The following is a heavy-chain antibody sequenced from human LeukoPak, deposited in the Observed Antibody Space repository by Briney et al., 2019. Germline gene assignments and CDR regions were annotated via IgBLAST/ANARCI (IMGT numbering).Heavy chain of an antibody. CDR1: GFTFSNAW. V-gene: IGHV3-15*01. D-gene: IGHD6-13*01. J-gene: IGHJ6*03. CDR3: TTDVGRRSDSSSWYSSGPKRIGYMDV. Sequence: GGSLRLSCAASGFTFSNAWMSWVRQAPGKGLEWVGRIKSKTDGGTTDYAAPVKGRFTISRDDSKNTLYLQMNSLKTEDTAVYYCTTDVGRRSDSSSWYSSGPKRIGYMDVWGKGTTVTVSS. CDR2: IKSKTDGGTT.